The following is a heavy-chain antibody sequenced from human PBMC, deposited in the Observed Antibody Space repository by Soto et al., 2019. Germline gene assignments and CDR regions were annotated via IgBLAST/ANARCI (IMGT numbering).Heavy chain of an antibody. D-gene: IGHD2-15*01. V-gene: IGHV1-69*06. CDR3: ATTHHRMVVAASDY. CDR1: GGTFSSYA. Sequence: QVQLVQSGAEVKKPGSSVKVSCKASGGTFSSYAISWVRQAPGQGLEWMGGIIPIFGTANYAQKFQGRVTITADKSTNTAYMELSSLRSEDTAVYYCATTHHRMVVAASDYWGQGTLVTVSS. CDR2: IIPIFGTA. J-gene: IGHJ4*02.